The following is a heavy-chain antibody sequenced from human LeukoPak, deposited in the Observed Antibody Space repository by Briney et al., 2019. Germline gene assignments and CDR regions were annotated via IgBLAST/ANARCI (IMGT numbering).Heavy chain of an antibody. Sequence: ASVKVSCKASGYTFTSYGISWVRQAPGQGLEWMGWISAYNGNTNYAQKLQGRVTMTRDTSTSTAYMELSRLRSDDTAVYYCARNCSSTSCYSRDAFDIWGQGTMVTVSS. CDR3: ARNCSSTSCYSRDAFDI. CDR1: GYTFTSYG. CDR2: ISAYNGNT. V-gene: IGHV1-18*01. J-gene: IGHJ3*02. D-gene: IGHD2-2*01.